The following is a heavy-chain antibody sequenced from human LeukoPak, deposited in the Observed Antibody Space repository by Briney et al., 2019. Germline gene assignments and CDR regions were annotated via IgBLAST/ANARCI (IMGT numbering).Heavy chain of an antibody. CDR1: GFTFSSYA. CDR2: ISGSGGST. Sequence: GGSLRLSCAASGFTFSSYAMSWVRQAPGKGLEWVSAISGSGGSTYYADSVKGRFTISRDNSKNTLYLQMNSLRAEDTAAYYCAKTYCSSTSCPGMDVWGKGTTVTVSS. J-gene: IGHJ6*04. V-gene: IGHV3-23*01. CDR3: AKTYCSSTSCPGMDV. D-gene: IGHD2-2*01.